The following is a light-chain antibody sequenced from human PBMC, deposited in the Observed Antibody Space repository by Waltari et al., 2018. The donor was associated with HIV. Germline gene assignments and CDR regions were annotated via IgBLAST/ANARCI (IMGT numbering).Light chain of an antibody. V-gene: IGLV2-23*02. CDR2: EVT. CDR3: CSCPRSGIRYV. Sequence: QSALTQPASVSGSPGQSLTISSTGTSSNVGSDDLVPWYQQHPGEAPKLIIDEVTKRPSGVSNRFSGSKSGNTASLTISGLQAEDEADYYCCSCPRSGIRYVFGTGTKVTVL. CDR1: SSNVGSDDL. J-gene: IGLJ1*01.